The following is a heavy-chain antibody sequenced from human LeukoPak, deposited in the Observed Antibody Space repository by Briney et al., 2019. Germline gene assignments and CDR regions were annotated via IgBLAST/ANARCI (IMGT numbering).Heavy chain of an antibody. CDR1: GFTFSSYA. D-gene: IGHD2-15*01. CDR2: ITYDGTNK. Sequence: GGSLRLSCVASGFTFSSYAMHWVRQAPGKGLEWVALITYDGTNKYYADSVQGRFTISRDNSRNTVYLQMNSLRPDDTAMYYCARDPRPLYCSVGSCYKTNWFDPWGHGTLVTVSS. CDR3: ARDPRPLYCSVGSCYKTNWFDP. J-gene: IGHJ5*02. V-gene: IGHV3-30*04.